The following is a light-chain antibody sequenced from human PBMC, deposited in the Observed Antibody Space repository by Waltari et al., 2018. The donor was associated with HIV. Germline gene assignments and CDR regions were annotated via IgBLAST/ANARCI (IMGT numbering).Light chain of an antibody. CDR1: QSVTSH. J-gene: IGKJ1*01. CDR2: DAS. Sequence: EIVLTQSPGTLSLSPGERATLSCRATQSVTSHLAWYQQKPGQAPRLLIYDASSRATGSPDRVSGSGTGTDFTLTISRLVPEDFAVYYCQQYGNSPRTFGQGTKVEIK. CDR3: QQYGNSPRT. V-gene: IGKV3-20*01.